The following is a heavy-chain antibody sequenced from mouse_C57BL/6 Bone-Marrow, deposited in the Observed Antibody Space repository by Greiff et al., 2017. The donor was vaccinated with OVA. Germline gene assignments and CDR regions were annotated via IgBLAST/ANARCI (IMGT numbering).Heavy chain of an antibody. Sequence: EVKVVESGGGLVKPGGSLKLSCAASGFTFSSYAMSWVRQTPEKRLEWVATISDGGSYTYYPDNVKGRFTISRDNAKNNLYLQMSHLKSEDTAMYYCARDAYGSSSAWFAYWGQGTLVTVSA. D-gene: IGHD1-1*01. CDR1: GFTFSSYA. CDR3: ARDAYGSSSAWFAY. J-gene: IGHJ3*01. V-gene: IGHV5-4*01. CDR2: ISDGGSYT.